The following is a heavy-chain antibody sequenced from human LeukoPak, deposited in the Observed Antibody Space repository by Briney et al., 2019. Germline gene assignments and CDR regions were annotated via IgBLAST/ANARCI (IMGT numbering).Heavy chain of an antibody. V-gene: IGHV3-53*01. J-gene: IGHJ4*02. Sequence: GSLRLSCAASEFPVSSNYMTWVRQAPGKGLEWVSVIYSGGSTYYADSVKGRFTISRDDSKNTLYLQMNSLRGEDTAVYYCARGTSTAYFQLYFASWGQGTLVTVSS. CDR1: EFPVSSNY. CDR3: ARGTSTAYFQLYFAS. CDR2: IYSGGST. D-gene: IGHD3-9*01.